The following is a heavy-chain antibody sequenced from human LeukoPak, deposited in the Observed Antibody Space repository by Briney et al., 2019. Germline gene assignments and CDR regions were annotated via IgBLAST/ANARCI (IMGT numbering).Heavy chain of an antibody. Sequence: GGSLRLSCAASGFSFIDYWMTWVRQAPGKGLEWVGNIKQDGSETYYVDSVKGRFTISRDNAKNSLYLQMNSLRDEDTAVYYCAKDLHYGSADYWGQGTLVTVSS. D-gene: IGHD3-10*01. V-gene: IGHV3-7*01. CDR2: IKQDGSET. CDR3: AKDLHYGSADY. CDR1: GFSFIDYW. J-gene: IGHJ4*02.